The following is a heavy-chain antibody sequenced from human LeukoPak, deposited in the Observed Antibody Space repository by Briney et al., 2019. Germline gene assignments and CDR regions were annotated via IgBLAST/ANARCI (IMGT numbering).Heavy chain of an antibody. CDR2: INPNSGGT. V-gene: IGHV1-2*02. CDR1: GYTFTGYY. Sequence: ASVKVSCKASGYTFTGYYMHWVRQAPGQGLEWMGWINPNSGGTNYAQKFQGRVTMTRDTSISTAYMELSRLRPDDTAVYYCARDLIAGMGYWGQGTLVTVSS. D-gene: IGHD6-13*01. J-gene: IGHJ4*02. CDR3: ARDLIAGMGY.